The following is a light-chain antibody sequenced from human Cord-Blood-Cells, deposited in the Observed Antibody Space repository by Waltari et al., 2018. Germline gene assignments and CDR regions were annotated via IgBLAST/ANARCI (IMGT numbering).Light chain of an antibody. V-gene: IGLV2-23*02. CDR1: SSSVGSYNL. CDR2: EVS. CDR3: GSYADSITYGV. J-gene: IGLJ2*01. Sequence: QSALTQPASAPGSPGQSITISCTGTSSSVGSYNLVSWYQQHPGKAPKLMIYEVSKRPSGVANRFSGSKSGNTASLTISGLQAEDEADYYCGSYADSITYGVFGGGTKLTVL.